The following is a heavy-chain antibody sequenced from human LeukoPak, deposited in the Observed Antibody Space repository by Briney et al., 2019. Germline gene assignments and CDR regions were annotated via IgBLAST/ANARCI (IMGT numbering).Heavy chain of an antibody. V-gene: IGHV1-8*01. D-gene: IGHD3-10*01. Sequence: PWASVKVFCKASGYNFTSYDINWVRQATGQGLEWMGWMNPNSGNTGYAQKFQGRVTMTRNTSISTAYMELSSLRSEDTAVYYCARVPMVRTQRTGTLDPWGQGTLVTVSS. CDR2: MNPNSGNT. J-gene: IGHJ5*02. CDR1: GYNFTSYD. CDR3: ARVPMVRTQRTGTLDP.